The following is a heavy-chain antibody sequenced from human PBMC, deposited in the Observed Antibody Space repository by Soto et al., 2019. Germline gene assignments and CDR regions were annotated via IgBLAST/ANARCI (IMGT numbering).Heavy chain of an antibody. V-gene: IGHV1-69*13. D-gene: IGHD3-10*01. J-gene: IGHJ3*02. CDR1: GGTFSSYA. CDR2: IIPIFGTA. Sequence: SVKVSCKASGGTFSSYAISWVRQAPGQGLEWMGGIIPIFGTANYAQKFQGRVTITADESTSTAYMELSSLRSEDTAVYYCARDKGTMVRTLRPDAFDIWGQGTMVTVSS. CDR3: ARDKGTMVRTLRPDAFDI.